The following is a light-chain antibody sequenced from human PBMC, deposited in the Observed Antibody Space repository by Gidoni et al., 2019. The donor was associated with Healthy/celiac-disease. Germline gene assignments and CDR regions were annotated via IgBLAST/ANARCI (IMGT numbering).Light chain of an antibody. V-gene: IGLV2-14*01. CDR1: SSDVGGYNY. J-gene: IGLJ2*01. Sequence: QSALTQPASVSGSPGPSLTLSCTGTSSDVGGYNYVSWYQQHPGKAPNLMIYDVSNRPSGVSNRFSGSKSGNTASLTISGLQAEDEADYYCSSYTSSSTPYVVFGGGTKLTVL. CDR2: DVS. CDR3: SSYTSSSTPYVV.